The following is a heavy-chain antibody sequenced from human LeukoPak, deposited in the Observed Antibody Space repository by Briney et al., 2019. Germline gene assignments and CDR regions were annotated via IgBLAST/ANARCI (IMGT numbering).Heavy chain of an antibody. CDR3: ATDPPWSNDAFDI. V-gene: IGHV3-7*01. CDR2: IKGDGSTK. Sequence: GGSLRLSCAASGFTFSNYWMTWVRQAPGKGLEWVANIKGDGSTKYYVGSVEGRFTISRDNAKRSLYLQMNGLRVEDTAVYYCATDPPWSNDAFDIWGQGTMVTVSS. D-gene: IGHD2-8*02. CDR1: GFTFSNYW. J-gene: IGHJ3*02.